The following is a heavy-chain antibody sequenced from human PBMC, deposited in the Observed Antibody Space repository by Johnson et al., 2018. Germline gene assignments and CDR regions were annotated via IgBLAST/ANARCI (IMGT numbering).Heavy chain of an antibody. CDR1: VDTFSSSA. V-gene: IGHV1-69*01. CDR3: AREAQPTRDGFDI. J-gene: IGHJ3*02. CDR2: IFPIFGTP. Sequence: QVQLVQSGAEVKKPGSSVKVSCKASVDTFSSSAFSWVRQAPGQGLEWMGGIFPIFGTPNYAQKFQGRVTVTADESTSTAYRELRSLRPEDTAVFYCAREAQPTRDGFDIWGQGTMVTVSS.